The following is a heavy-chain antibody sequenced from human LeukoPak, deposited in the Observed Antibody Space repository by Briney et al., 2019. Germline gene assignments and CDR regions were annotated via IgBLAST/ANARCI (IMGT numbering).Heavy chain of an antibody. CDR2: IYYSGTT. D-gene: IGHD2-15*01. CDR3: AREGTVCTSGSCSD. J-gene: IGHJ4*02. Sequence: SQTLSLTCIVSGGSISSGDSYWSWIRQPPGKGLDWIGYIYYSGTTYYHPSLKSRLTISVDTSRNQFSLKLTSVTAADPAVYYCAREGTVCTSGSCSDWGQGTLVTVSS. V-gene: IGHV4-30-4*01. CDR1: GGSISSGDSY.